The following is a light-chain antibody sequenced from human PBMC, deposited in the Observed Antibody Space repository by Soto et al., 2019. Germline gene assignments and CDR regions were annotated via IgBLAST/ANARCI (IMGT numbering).Light chain of an antibody. CDR3: MQALQTLLT. J-gene: IGKJ4*01. CDR2: LGS. CDR1: QSLLHSNGYNY. V-gene: IGKV2-28*01. Sequence: DMVLTQSPLSLPVTPGEPASISCRSSQSLLHSNGYNYLDWYLQKPGQSPQLLIYLGSNRSSGVPDRFSGSASGTDFTLKISRVEAEDGGGDDCMQALQTLLTFGGVTKVEVK.